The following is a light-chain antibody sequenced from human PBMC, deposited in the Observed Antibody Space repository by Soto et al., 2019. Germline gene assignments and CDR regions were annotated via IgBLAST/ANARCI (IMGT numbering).Light chain of an antibody. V-gene: IGKV1-5*03. CDR2: KAS. J-gene: IGKJ1*01. CDR1: QSISSW. Sequence: DIHVTQYDTTLSASLGYRITIICRPSQSISSWSAWYQQKPGKGPNVLIYKASTLESGVPSRLSGSGFGTEFTLTINSLHPDDYPTYYCQQYNSYSTFGQGTKVDIK. CDR3: QQYNSYST.